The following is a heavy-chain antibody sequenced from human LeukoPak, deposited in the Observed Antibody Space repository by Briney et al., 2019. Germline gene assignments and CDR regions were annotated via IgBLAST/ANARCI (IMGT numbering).Heavy chain of an antibody. D-gene: IGHD3-10*01. CDR3: ARAGITMVRGPISD. J-gene: IGHJ4*02. V-gene: IGHV4-38-2*01. Sequence: SETLSLTCAVSGYSISSGYYWGWIRQPPGKGLEWIGSIYHSGSTYYNPSLKSRVTISVDTSKNQFSLKLSSVTAADTAVYYCARAGITMVRGPISDWGQGTLVTVSS. CDR1: GYSISSGYY. CDR2: IYHSGST.